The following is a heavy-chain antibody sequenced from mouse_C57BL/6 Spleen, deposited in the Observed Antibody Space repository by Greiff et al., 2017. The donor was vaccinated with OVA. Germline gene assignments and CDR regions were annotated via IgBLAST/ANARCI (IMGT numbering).Heavy chain of an antibody. V-gene: IGHV1-69*01. CDR1: GYTFTSYW. CDR2: IDPSDSYT. J-gene: IGHJ4*01. Sequence: QVQLQQPGAELVMPGASVKLSCKASGYTFTSYWMHWVKQRPGQGLEWIGEIDPSDSYTNYNQKFKGKSTWTVDKSSSTAYMQLSSLTSEDSAVYYCARRYGSSPYAMDYWGQGTSVTVSS. CDR3: ARRYGSSPYAMDY. D-gene: IGHD1-1*01.